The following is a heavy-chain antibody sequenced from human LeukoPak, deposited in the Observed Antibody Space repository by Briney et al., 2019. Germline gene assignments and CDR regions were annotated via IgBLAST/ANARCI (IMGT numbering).Heavy chain of an antibody. V-gene: IGHV3-11*04. Sequence: GGSLRLSCAASGFTFSDYYMSWLRQAPGGGLEWVSYISSSGSTIYYADSVKGRFTISRDNAKNSLYLQMNSLTAEDTAVYYCARDGAPYYYDKSAYYGYWGQGTLVTVSS. CDR3: ARDGAPYYYDKSAYYGY. D-gene: IGHD3-22*01. J-gene: IGHJ4*02. CDR1: GFTFSDYY. CDR2: ISSSGSTI.